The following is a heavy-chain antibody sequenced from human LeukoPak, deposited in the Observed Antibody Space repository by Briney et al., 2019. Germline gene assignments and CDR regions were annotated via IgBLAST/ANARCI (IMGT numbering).Heavy chain of an antibody. Sequence: SETLSLTCTVSGGSISSSSYSWGWIRQPPGKGLEWIGSIYYSGSTYYNPSLKSRVTISVDTSKNQFSLKLSSVTAADTAVYYCARGSTLDYWGQGTLVTVSS. CDR1: GGSISSSSYS. V-gene: IGHV4-39*07. J-gene: IGHJ4*02. CDR3: ARGSTLDY. D-gene: IGHD2-15*01. CDR2: IYYSGST.